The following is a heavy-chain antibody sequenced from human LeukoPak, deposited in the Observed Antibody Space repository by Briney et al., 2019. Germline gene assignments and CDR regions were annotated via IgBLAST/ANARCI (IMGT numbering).Heavy chain of an antibody. CDR2: IWYDGSNK. V-gene: IGHV3-33*08. CDR1: GFTFSSYG. J-gene: IGHJ6*02. CDR3: ARTDYYDSSGLYYYGMDV. D-gene: IGHD3-22*01. Sequence: GGSLRLSCAASGFTFSSYGMHWVRQAPGKGLEWVAVIWYDGSNKYYADSVKGRFTISRDNSKNTLYLQMNSLRAEDTAVYYYARTDYYDSSGLYYYGMDVWGQGTTVTVSS.